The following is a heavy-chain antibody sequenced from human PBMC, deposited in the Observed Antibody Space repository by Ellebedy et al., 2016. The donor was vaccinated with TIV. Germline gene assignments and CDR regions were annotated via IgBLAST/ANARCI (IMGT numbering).Heavy chain of an antibody. Sequence: PSETLSLTCNVSGGSISNYYWSWIRLPPGKGLEWIGYVFHSGSTNYNPSLTSRVTMSVDTSKKQFSLKLPSVTAADTAVYYCAGDRVLRGGDPYSFYAMDVWGQGTTVTVSS. CDR3: AGDRVLRGGDPYSFYAMDV. CDR2: VFHSGST. CDR1: GGSISNYY. V-gene: IGHV4-59*01. D-gene: IGHD2-21*02. J-gene: IGHJ6*02.